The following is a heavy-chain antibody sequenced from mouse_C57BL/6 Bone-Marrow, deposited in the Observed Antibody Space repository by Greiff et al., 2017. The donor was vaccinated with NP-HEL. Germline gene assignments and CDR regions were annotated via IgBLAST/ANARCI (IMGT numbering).Heavy chain of an antibody. J-gene: IGHJ1*03. CDR3: AREGGGSGWYFDV. CDR1: GFTFSDFY. CDR2: SRNKANDYTT. D-gene: IGHD1-1*01. Sequence: EVKLMESGGGLVQSGRSLRLSCATSGFTFSDFYMEWVRQAPGKGLEWIAASRNKANDYTTEYSASVKGRFIVSRDTYQSILYLQMKALRAEDTAIYYCAREGGGSGWYFDVWGRGTTVTVSS. V-gene: IGHV7-1*01.